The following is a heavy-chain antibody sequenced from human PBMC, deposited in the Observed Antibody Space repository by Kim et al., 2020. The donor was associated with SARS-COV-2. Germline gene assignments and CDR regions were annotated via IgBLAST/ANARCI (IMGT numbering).Heavy chain of an antibody. Sequence: GGSLRLSCAASGFTFSSYGMHWVRQAPGKGLEWVAVIWYDGSNKYYADSVKGRFTISRDNSKNTLCLQMNSLRAEDTAVYYCARDKIVGDSKDYFDYWGQGTLVTASS. J-gene: IGHJ4*02. CDR1: GFTFSSYG. CDR3: ARDKIVGDSKDYFDY. CDR2: IWYDGSNK. D-gene: IGHD2-21*01. V-gene: IGHV3-33*01.